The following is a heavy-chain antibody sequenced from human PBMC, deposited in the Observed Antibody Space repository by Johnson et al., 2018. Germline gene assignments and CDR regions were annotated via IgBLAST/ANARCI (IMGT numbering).Heavy chain of an antibody. CDR3: ARYDSSGYYYYAMDV. J-gene: IGHJ6*02. V-gene: IGHV3-33*01. D-gene: IGHD3-22*01. Sequence: VQLVESGGGVVQPGRSLRLSCAASGFTFSSYGMHWVRQAQGKGLEWVAVIWYDGSNKYYADYVKGRFTSSRENSKNTLYLQMNSLRAEDTAVYYCARYDSSGYYYYAMDVWGQGTTVTVSS. CDR2: IWYDGSNK. CDR1: GFTFSSYG.